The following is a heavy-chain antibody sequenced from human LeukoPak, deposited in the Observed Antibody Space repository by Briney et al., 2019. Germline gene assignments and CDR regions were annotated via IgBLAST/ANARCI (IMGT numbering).Heavy chain of an antibody. V-gene: IGHV3-66*01. CDR3: ASGRITMVRGVITVFDY. CDR1: GFTFSSYA. Sequence: GGSLRLSCAASGFTFSSYAMSWVRQAPGKGLEWVSIIYGGGSTYYADSVKGRFTISRDNSKNTLYLKMKSLRAEDTAVYYCASGRITMVRGVITVFDYWGQGTLVTVSS. CDR2: IYGGGST. D-gene: IGHD3-10*01. J-gene: IGHJ4*02.